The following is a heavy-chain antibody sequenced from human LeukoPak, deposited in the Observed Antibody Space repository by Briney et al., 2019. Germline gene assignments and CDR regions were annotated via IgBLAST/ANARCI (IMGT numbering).Heavy chain of an antibody. CDR3: ARTEGYCSGGSCYSGWFDP. V-gene: IGHV4-30-2*01. CDR2: IYHSGST. Sequence: SQTLSLTCAVSGGSISSGGYSWSWIRQPPGKGLEWIGYIYHSGSTYYNPSLKSRVTISVDRSKNQFSLKLSSVTAADTAVYYCARTEGYCSGGSCYSGWFDPRGQGTLVTVSS. D-gene: IGHD2-15*01. J-gene: IGHJ5*02. CDR1: GGSISSGGYS.